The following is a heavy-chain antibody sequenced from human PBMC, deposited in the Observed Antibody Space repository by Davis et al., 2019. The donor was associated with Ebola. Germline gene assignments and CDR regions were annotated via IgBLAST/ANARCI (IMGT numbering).Heavy chain of an antibody. J-gene: IGHJ4*02. Sequence: GGSLRLSCAASGFTFDDYAMHWVRQAPGKGLEWVSGISWNSGSIGYADSVKGRFTISRDNSKNTLYLQMNSLRAEDTAVYYCAGAAALTYWGQGTLVTVSS. D-gene: IGHD6-13*01. CDR1: GFTFDDYA. V-gene: IGHV3-9*01. CDR3: AGAAALTY. CDR2: ISWNSGSI.